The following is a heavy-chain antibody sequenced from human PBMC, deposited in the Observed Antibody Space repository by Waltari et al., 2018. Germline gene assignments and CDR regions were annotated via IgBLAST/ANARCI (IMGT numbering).Heavy chain of an antibody. Sequence: EVQLVESGGGLVKPGGSLRLSCAASGFPFSDYTMSWVRQTPGRGLEWVSSIMSSSSFIYYADSVKGRVTISRDNAKNSLFLQMNSLRAEDTSVYYCVRSDYGDYVGGYYWGQGTVVTVSS. CDR1: GFPFSDYT. D-gene: IGHD4-17*01. J-gene: IGHJ4*02. CDR3: VRSDYGDYVGGYY. CDR2: IMSSSSFI. V-gene: IGHV3-21*01.